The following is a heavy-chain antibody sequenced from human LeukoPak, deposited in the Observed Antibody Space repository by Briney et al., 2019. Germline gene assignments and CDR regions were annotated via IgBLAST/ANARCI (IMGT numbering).Heavy chain of an antibody. CDR2: ISAGGST. CDR1: GFTFSSYS. Sequence: AESLRLSCSAYGFTFSSYSMNWVRQAPGKGLEWVSTISAGGSTYYADSVKGRFTISRDNSKNTLFLQMNSLRAEDTAIYYCAKRPAAVRVVIPYLDCWGQGTLVTVSS. J-gene: IGHJ4*02. CDR3: AKRPAAVRVVIPYLDC. D-gene: IGHD3-10*02. V-gene: IGHV3-23*01.